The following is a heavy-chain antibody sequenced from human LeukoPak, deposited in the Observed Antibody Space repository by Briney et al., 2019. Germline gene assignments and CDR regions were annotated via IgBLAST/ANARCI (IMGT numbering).Heavy chain of an antibody. CDR3: ARKRIRGLDY. CDR1: GYTLSRYE. J-gene: IGHJ4*02. Sequence: GGCLRLSCAASGYTLSRYEMNWVPQAPGKGLEWGSYISSSADTIYYADSVKGRFTISRDNPKNSLYLQMTSLRAEDTAVYYCARKRIRGLDYWGQGTLVTVPS. D-gene: IGHD3-10*01. V-gene: IGHV3-48*03. CDR2: ISSSADTI.